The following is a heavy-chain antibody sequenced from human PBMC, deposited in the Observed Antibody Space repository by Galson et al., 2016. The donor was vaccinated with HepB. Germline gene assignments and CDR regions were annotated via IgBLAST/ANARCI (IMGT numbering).Heavy chain of an antibody. J-gene: IGHJ3*02. CDR1: GYRFTSSI. V-gene: IGHV1-18*01. Sequence: SVKVSCKASGYRFTSSIISWVRQAPGQGFEWMGWISPYNGHTNFAQNLQGRLTMTTDTSTTTAYMELRSLRSDDTAVYFCARADYYVSSGYFGAFDIWGQGTMVTVSP. D-gene: IGHD3-22*01. CDR2: ISPYNGHT. CDR3: ARADYYVSSGYFGAFDI.